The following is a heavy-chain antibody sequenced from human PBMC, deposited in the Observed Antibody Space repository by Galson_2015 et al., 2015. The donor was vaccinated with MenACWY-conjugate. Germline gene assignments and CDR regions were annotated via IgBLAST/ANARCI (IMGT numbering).Heavy chain of an antibody. CDR3: ARGVTRTSGTINWYFDF. D-gene: IGHD6-13*01. CDR2: TYYRSRWHN. J-gene: IGHJ2*01. V-gene: IGHV6-1*01. Sequence: CAISGDSVSSNSAAWTWIRQSPSRGLEWLGRTYYRSRWHNDYAVSVKSRITINPDTSRNQLSLQLSSVTPEDTAVYHCARGVTRTSGTINWYFDFWGRGTLVTVSS. CDR1: GDSVSSNSAA.